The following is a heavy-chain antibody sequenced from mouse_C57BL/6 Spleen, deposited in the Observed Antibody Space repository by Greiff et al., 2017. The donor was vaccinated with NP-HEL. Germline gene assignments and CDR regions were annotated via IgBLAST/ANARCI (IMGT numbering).Heavy chain of an antibody. CDR2: IYPGDGDT. CDR1: GYAFSSYW. D-gene: IGHD3-2*02. CDR3: ARSGGDSSGSFDY. J-gene: IGHJ2*01. Sequence: VQLQESGAELVKPGASVKISCKASGYAFSSYWMNWVKQRPGKGLEWIGQIYPGDGDTNYNGKFKGKATLTADKSSSTAYMQLSSLTSEDSAVYFCARSGGDSSGSFDYWGQGTTLTVSS. V-gene: IGHV1-80*01.